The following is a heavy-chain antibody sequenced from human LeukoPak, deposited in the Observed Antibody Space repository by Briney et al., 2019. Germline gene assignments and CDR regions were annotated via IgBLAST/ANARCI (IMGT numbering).Heavy chain of an antibody. CDR2: ISYDGSNK. J-gene: IGHJ6*02. Sequence: PGGSLRLSCAASGFTFSSYAMHWVRQAPGKGLEWVAVISYDGSNKYYADSVKGRFTISRDNSKNTLYLQMNSLRAEDTAVYYYARDRRMDVWGQGTTVTVSS. V-gene: IGHV3-30-3*01. CDR1: GFTFSSYA. CDR3: ARDRRMDV.